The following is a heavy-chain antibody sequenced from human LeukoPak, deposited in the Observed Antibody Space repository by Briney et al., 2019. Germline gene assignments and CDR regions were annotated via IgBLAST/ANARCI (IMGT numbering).Heavy chain of an antibody. CDR1: GGSIGSGGYS. V-gene: IGHV4-30-2*01. J-gene: IGHJ6*02. CDR3: ARAPTPYTVTTGYYHYGMDV. CDR2: IYHSGST. Sequence: NPSETLSLTCAVSGGSIGSGGYSWSWIRQPPGKGLEWIGYIYHSGSTYYNPSLKSRVTISVDRSKNQFSLKLSSVTAADTAVYYCARAPTPYTVTTGYYHYGMDVWGQGTTVTVSS. D-gene: IGHD4-17*01.